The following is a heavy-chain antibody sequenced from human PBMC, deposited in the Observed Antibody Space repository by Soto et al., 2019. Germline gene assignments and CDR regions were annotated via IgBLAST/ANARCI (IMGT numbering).Heavy chain of an antibody. J-gene: IGHJ4*02. CDR3: AKDASSGWYLRLFDY. V-gene: IGHV3-30*18. CDR2: ISYDGSNK. D-gene: IGHD6-19*01. Sequence: QVQLVESGGGVVQPGRSLRLSCAASGFTFSSYGMHWVRQAPGKGLEWVAVISYDGSNKYYADSVKGRFTISRDNSKNTLYLQMNSLRAEDTAVYYCAKDASSGWYLRLFDYWGQGTLVTVSS. CDR1: GFTFSSYG.